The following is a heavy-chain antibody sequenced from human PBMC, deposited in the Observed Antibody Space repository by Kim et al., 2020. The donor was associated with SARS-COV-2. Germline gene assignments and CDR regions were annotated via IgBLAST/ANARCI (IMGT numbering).Heavy chain of an antibody. CDR1: GFTFSSYG. J-gene: IGHJ4*02. CDR3: AKDGGWYSRGGPGDFDY. D-gene: IGHD6-19*01. Sequence: GGSLRLSCAASGFTFSSYGMHWVRQAPGKGLEWVAVISYDGSNKYYADSVKGRFTISRDNSKNTLYLQMNSLRAEDTAVYYCAKDGGWYSRGGPGDFDYWGQGTLVTVSS. CDR2: ISYDGSNK. V-gene: IGHV3-30*18.